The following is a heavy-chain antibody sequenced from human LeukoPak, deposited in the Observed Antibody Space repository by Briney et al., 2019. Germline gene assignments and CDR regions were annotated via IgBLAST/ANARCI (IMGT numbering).Heavy chain of an antibody. CDR2: ISSSSSYI. J-gene: IGHJ6*04. D-gene: IGHD3-10*01. Sequence: PGGSLRLSCAASGFTFSSYSMNWVRQAPGKGLEWVSSISSSSSYIYYADSVKGRFTISRDNAKNSLYLQMNSLRAEDTAVYYCAGGIAMVRGGDVWGKGTTVTVSS. CDR1: GFTFSSYS. V-gene: IGHV3-21*01. CDR3: AGGIAMVRGGDV.